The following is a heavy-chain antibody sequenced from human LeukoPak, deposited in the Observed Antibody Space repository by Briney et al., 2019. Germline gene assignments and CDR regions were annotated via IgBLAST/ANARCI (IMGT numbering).Heavy chain of an antibody. Sequence: HPGGSLRLSCAASGFTFNNYWMTWVRQAPGKGLEWVANINQAGSEKYYVDSVKGRFTISRDNAKNSLYLQMSSLRGEDTAVYYCARAGSHCGGGSCSDPHAFDIWGQGTMVTVSS. CDR2: INQAGSEK. CDR3: ARAGSHCGGGSCSDPHAFDI. D-gene: IGHD2-15*01. CDR1: GFTFNNYW. J-gene: IGHJ3*02. V-gene: IGHV3-7*01.